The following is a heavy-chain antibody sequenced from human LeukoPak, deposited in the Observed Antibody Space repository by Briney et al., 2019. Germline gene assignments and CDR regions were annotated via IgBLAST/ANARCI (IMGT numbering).Heavy chain of an antibody. D-gene: IGHD5-18*01. CDR1: GFTFSSYG. CDR3: ARDRPRGYSYGMADY. CDR2: VWYDGSNK. J-gene: IGHJ4*02. V-gene: IGHV3-33*01. Sequence: GRSLSLSCAASGFTFSSYGMHWVRQAPGKGLEWVAVVWYDGSNKYYADSVKGRFTISRDNSKNTLYLQMNSLRAEDTAVYYCARDRPRGYSYGMADYWGQGTLVTVSS.